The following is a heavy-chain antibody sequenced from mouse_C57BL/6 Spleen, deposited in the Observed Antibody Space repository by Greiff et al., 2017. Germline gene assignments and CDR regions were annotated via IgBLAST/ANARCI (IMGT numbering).Heavy chain of an antibody. D-gene: IGHD2-1*01. CDR1: GYTFTSYG. CDR3: ARWGNYEAMDY. V-gene: IGHV1-81*01. Sequence: VQLQQSGAELARPGASVKLSCKASGYTFTSYGISWVKQRTGKGLEWIGEIYPRSGNTYYNEKFKGKATLTADKSSSTAYMALRSLTSEDSAVYFCARWGNYEAMDYWGQGTSVTVSS. CDR2: IYPRSGNT. J-gene: IGHJ4*01.